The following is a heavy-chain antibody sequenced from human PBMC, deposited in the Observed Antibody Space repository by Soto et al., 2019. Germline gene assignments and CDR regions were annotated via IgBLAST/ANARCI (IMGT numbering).Heavy chain of an antibody. Sequence: EVQLLESGGGLVQPGGSLRLSCAASGFTFSSYAMSWVRQAPGKGLEWVSAISAGGGNTYYRDSVKGRFTISRDNSKNTLYLQMNSLRAEDTAAYFCAQTTPSIHWFDPWGQGTLVTVSS. CDR3: AQTTPSIHWFDP. J-gene: IGHJ5*02. D-gene: IGHD1-1*01. CDR2: ISAGGGNT. V-gene: IGHV3-23*01. CDR1: GFTFSSYA.